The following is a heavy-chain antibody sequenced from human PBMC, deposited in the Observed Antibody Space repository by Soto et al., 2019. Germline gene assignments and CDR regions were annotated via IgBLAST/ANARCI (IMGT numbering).Heavy chain of an antibody. CDR2: IYSNGDT. CDR1: EFTVGNNY. J-gene: IGHJ5*02. V-gene: IGHV3-66*01. Sequence: DVQLVESGGGLVQPGGSLRLSCAASEFTVGNNYMNWVRQAPGKGLEWVSLIYSNGDTRYADCVRGRFTIARDSSKNILYLQVTSLRADDTAIYSCMNRPRAWGRGTLVTVSS. D-gene: IGHD6-6*01. CDR3: MNRPRA.